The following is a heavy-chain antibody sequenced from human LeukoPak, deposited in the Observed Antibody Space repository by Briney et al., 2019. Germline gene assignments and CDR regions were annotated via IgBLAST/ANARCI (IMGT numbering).Heavy chain of an antibody. Sequence: PSETLSLTCAVYGGSFSAYYWSWIPQPPGKGLEWIGEINHSGSTNYNPSLKSRVTISVDASKNQFSLKLSSVTAADTAVYYCARGRLNYFGSGSYYNAPHFDYWGQGTLVTVSS. D-gene: IGHD3-10*01. J-gene: IGHJ4*02. CDR2: INHSGST. CDR3: ARGRLNYFGSGSYYNAPHFDY. V-gene: IGHV4-34*01. CDR1: GGSFSAYY.